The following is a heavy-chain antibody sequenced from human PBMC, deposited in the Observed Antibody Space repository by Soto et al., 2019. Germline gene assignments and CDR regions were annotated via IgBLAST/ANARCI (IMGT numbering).Heavy chain of an antibody. CDR2: ISSSSSTI. V-gene: IGHV3-48*01. J-gene: IGHJ5*02. D-gene: IGHD4-17*01. CDR1: GFTFSSYS. Sequence: GWSLRLSCAASGFTFSSYSMNWVRQAPGKGLEWVSYISSSSSTIYYADSVKGRFTISRDNAKNSLYLQMNSLRAEDTAVYYCARDAITVTIDYNWFDPWGQGTLFTVSS. CDR3: ARDAITVTIDYNWFDP.